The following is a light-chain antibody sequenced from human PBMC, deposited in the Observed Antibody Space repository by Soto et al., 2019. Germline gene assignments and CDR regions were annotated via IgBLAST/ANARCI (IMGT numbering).Light chain of an antibody. CDR2: GAS. CDR1: HNLSNNIY. J-gene: IGKJ1*01. Sequence: IGGTQWAGKLTLTPGEGAALAGRAIHNLSNNIYLSWYQQKPGQAPRLLIYGASSRATGIPTRFSGSGSGTDFTLTISSLEPEDFAVYYCQQHCNSPQTFGQGTKVDI. CDR3: QQHCNSPQT. V-gene: IGKV3-20*01.